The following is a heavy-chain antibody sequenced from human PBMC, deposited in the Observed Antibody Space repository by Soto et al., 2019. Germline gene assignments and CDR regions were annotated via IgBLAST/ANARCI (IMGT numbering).Heavy chain of an antibody. D-gene: IGHD6-19*01. J-gene: IGHJ6*02. CDR1: GFTFSRYT. V-gene: IGHV3-30-3*01. CDR3: ARDGQWLGPYFYYGMDV. CDR2: ISYDGFNK. Sequence: QVQLVESGGGVVQPGRSLRLSCSASGFTFSRYTMHWVRQAPGKGLEWVALISYDGFNKYSADSVKGRFTISRDNSKNTLYRQMNSLRAEDTAVYYCARDGQWLGPYFYYGMDVWGQGTTVTVSS.